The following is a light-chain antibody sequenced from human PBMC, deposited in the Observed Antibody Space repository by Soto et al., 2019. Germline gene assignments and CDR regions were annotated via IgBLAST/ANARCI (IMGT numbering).Light chain of an antibody. CDR2: DAS. CDR3: RQRANWPAT. CDR1: QSVRTY. Sequence: EIVLAQSPATLSLSPGERVTLTCRASQSVRTYLAWYQQRPGQAPRLLIYDASNRATGVPARFSGSGSGTDFTLTISSLEPEDFAVYYCRQRANWPATFGQGTRLEIK. V-gene: IGKV3-11*01. J-gene: IGKJ5*01.